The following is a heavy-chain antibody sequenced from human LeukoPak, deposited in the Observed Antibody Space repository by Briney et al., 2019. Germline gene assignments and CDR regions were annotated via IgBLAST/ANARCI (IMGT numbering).Heavy chain of an antibody. CDR1: GGSISSSSYY. CDR3: ATGFGELSYVYPMTYIWFDP. Sequence: SETLSLTCTVSGGSISSSSYYWGWIRQPPGKGLEWIGSIYYSGSTYYNPSLKSRVTISVDTSKNQFSLKLSSVTAADTAVYYCATGFGELSYVYPMTYIWFDPWGQGTLVTVSS. CDR2: IYYSGST. J-gene: IGHJ5*02. V-gene: IGHV4-39*01. D-gene: IGHD3-10*01.